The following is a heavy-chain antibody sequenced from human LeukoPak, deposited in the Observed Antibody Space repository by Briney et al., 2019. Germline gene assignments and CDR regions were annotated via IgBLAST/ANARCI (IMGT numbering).Heavy chain of an antibody. Sequence: HPGGSLRLSCAASGFTFSNHVMTWVRQAPGKGLECVSRISGSGGNTYYADSVKGRFTISRDNSKNTVYLQMNSLRAGDTAVYYCAKVYSRLLELYYYMDVWGKGTTVTVSS. CDR2: ISGSGGNT. CDR3: AKVYSRLLELYYYMDV. J-gene: IGHJ6*03. CDR1: GFTFSNHV. V-gene: IGHV3-23*01. D-gene: IGHD4-11*01.